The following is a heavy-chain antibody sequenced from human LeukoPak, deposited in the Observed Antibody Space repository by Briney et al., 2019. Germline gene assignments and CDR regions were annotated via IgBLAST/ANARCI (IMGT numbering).Heavy chain of an antibody. CDR3: ARHSGSGSLSRPFDP. J-gene: IGHJ5*02. V-gene: IGHV4-39*01. Sequence: SETLSLTCSVSGASVTSGGFYWGWLRQPPGKGPEWIATVYYTGSTYYNPSLKSRVTISIDTSKNQFSLRLTSVTATDTGIYHCARHSGSGSLSRPFDPWGQGTLVTVSS. CDR2: VYYTGST. CDR1: GASVTSGGFY. D-gene: IGHD3-10*01.